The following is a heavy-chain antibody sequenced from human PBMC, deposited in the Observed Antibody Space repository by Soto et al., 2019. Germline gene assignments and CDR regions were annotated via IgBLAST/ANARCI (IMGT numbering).Heavy chain of an antibody. CDR1: GFTFDDYA. J-gene: IGHJ3*02. D-gene: IGHD1-7*01. V-gene: IGHV3-9*01. Sequence: EVQLVESGGGLVQPGRSLRLSCAASGFTFDDYAMHWVRQAPGKGLEWVSGISWNSGSIGYADSVKGRFTISRDNAQNSLYLQMNSLRAADTALYSCSKVVGTTSALDIWAQVPMATVAS. CDR3: SKVVGTTSALDI. CDR2: ISWNSGSI.